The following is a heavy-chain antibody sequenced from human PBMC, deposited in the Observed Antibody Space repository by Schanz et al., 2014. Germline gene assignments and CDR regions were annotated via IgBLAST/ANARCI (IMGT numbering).Heavy chain of an antibody. V-gene: IGHV3-48*01. CDR1: GFTFSSYS. Sequence: EVQLLESGGGLVQPGKSLRLSCAASGFTFSSYSMNWVRQAPGKGLEWVSYISSSSSTRYYADSVKGRFTISRDNAKNSLFLQMNSLRAEDTAVYYCARDFLLEQLGYSHYYYAMDVWGQGTTVTVSS. J-gene: IGHJ6*02. CDR2: ISSSSSTR. D-gene: IGHD2-15*01. CDR3: ARDFLLEQLGYSHYYYAMDV.